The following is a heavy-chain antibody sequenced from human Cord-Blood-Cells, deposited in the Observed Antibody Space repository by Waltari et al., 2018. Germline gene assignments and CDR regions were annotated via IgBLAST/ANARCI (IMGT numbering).Heavy chain of an antibody. V-gene: IGHV4-38-2*02. CDR1: GYSISSGYY. Sequence: QVQLQESGPGLVKPSETLSLTCTVSGYSISSGYYWGWIRQPPGKGLEWIGSSNHSGGTYYNPSRTSRVTISVAPSKNQFSLKLSAVTAADTAVYYCARGGGHSGYDYDYWGQGTLVTVSS. CDR2: SNHSGGT. D-gene: IGHD5-12*01. CDR3: ARGGGHSGYDYDY. J-gene: IGHJ4*02.